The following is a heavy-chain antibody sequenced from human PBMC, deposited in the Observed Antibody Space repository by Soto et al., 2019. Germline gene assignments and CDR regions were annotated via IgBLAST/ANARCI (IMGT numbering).Heavy chain of an antibody. CDR2: IYSGGLT. D-gene: IGHD2-15*01. V-gene: IGHV3-53*01. J-gene: IGHJ4*02. Sequence: LRLSCAASKLTVGSSYMTWVRQAPGKGLEWVSVIYSGGLTYYADSVKGRFTIPRDTSKNTLYLQMNTLRADDTAVYYCASSAGFCSGGSCYDYWGQGTLVTVYS. CDR1: KLTVGSSY. CDR3: ASSAGFCSGGSCYDY.